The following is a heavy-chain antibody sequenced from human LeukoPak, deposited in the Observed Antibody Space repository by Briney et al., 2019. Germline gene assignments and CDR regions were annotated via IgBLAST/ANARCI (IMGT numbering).Heavy chain of an antibody. CDR2: IYHSGST. D-gene: IGHD1-26*01. CDR3: ARESLRNIVGAHFVGRDNWFDP. V-gene: IGHV4-30-2*01. J-gene: IGHJ5*02. Sequence: PSETLSLTCTVSGGSISSGGYYWSWIRQPPGKGLEWIGYIYHSGSTYYNPSLKSRVTISVDGSKNQFSLKLSSVTAADTAVYYCARESLRNIVGAHFVGRDNWFDPWGQGTLVTVSS. CDR1: GGSISSGGYY.